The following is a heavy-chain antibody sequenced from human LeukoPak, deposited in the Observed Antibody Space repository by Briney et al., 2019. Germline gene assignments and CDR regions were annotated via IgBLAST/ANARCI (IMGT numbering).Heavy chain of an antibody. J-gene: IGHJ6*02. CDR2: VSGTGGRT. Sequence: GGSLRLSRAASGFTFSTYAMSWVRQAPGKGLEWVSVVSGTGGRTYYADSVKGRFTISRDNSKDTLYLQMDSLRAEDTALYYCAREEHDYVWGSYRYYYYYGIDVWGQGTTVTVS. CDR1: GFTFSTYA. V-gene: IGHV3-23*01. CDR3: AREEHDYVWGSYRYYYYYGIDV. D-gene: IGHD3-16*02.